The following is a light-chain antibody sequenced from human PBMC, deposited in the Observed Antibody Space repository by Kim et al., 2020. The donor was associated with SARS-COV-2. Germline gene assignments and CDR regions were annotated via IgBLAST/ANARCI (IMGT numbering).Light chain of an antibody. CDR2: DVS. V-gene: IGLV2-11*01. CDR1: SSDVGGYNY. Sequence: QSVNISCTGTSSDVGGYNYVSWYQQHPGKAPKLMIYDVSKRPSGVPDRFSGSKSGNTASLTISGLQAEDEAEYYCCSYAGTYTFYVFGTGTKVTVL. J-gene: IGLJ1*01. CDR3: CSYAGTYTFYV.